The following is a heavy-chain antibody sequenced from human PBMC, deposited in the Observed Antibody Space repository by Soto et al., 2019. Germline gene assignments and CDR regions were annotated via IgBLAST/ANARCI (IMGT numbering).Heavy chain of an antibody. D-gene: IGHD2-21*01. CDR3: AIRCSTSRCHIYDSAMDV. CDR2: IIPLCGPA. V-gene: IGHV1-69*06. CDR1: GDTFSTSA. Sequence: QVQLVQSGAEVKKPGSSVKVSCKASGDTFSTSAISWVRQAPGQGLQWMAGIIPLCGPANYAQKFEGRFTVTADRSTSTCDLKMSTLRSEDTAMYYCAIRCSTSRCHIYDSAMDVWGQGTAVTVSS. J-gene: IGHJ6*02.